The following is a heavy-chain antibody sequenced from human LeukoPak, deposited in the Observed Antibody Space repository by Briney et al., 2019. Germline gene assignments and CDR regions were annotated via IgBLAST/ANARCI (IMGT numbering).Heavy chain of an antibody. V-gene: IGHV3-23*01. CDR2: ISASGSNT. D-gene: IGHD6-19*01. CDR3: AKDSVRSGGWFYFDN. CDR1: GFTFSSLD. J-gene: IGHJ4*02. Sequence: GGSLRLSCAASGFTFSSLDMAWVRQAPGKGLEWVSGISASGSNTFYADSVKSRFTISRDNSKNTLYLQMSSLRVEDTAIYYCAKDSVRSGGWFYFDNWGQGILVSVSS.